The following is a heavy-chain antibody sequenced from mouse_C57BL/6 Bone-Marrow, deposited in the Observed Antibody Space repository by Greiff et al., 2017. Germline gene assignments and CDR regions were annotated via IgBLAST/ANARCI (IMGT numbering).Heavy chain of an antibody. D-gene: IGHD2-14*01. CDR1: GFNIKDYY. Sequence: VQLQQSGAELVRPGASVKLSCTASGFNIKDYYMHWVKQRPEHGLEWIGRIDPEDGDTESAPKFPGKATMTADTSTNTAYLQLSSLTSEDTSVYYCLWVLYAMDYWGQGTSVTVSS. V-gene: IGHV14-1*01. CDR2: IDPEDGDT. CDR3: LWVLYAMDY. J-gene: IGHJ4*01.